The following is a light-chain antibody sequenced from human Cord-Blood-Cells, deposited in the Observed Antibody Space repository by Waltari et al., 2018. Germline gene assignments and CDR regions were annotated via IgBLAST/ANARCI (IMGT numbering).Light chain of an antibody. CDR3: QQYNNWPRT. V-gene: IGKV3-15*01. CDR1: KSVSSN. J-gene: IGKJ1*01. Sequence: EIVMTQSPATLTVSPGERATLACRASKSVSSNLAWTQQKPGPAPRLLIYGASARATGIPARFSGSGSGTEFTLTISSLQSEYFAVYYCQQYNNWPRTFGQGTKVEIK. CDR2: GAS.